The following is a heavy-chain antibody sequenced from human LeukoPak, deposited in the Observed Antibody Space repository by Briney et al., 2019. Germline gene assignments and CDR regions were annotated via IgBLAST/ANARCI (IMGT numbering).Heavy chain of an antibody. J-gene: IGHJ4*02. D-gene: IGHD3-3*01. V-gene: IGHV4-59*01. CDR1: GGSISSYY. CDR2: IYYSGST. Sequence: SETLSLTCTVSGGSISSYYWSWIRQPPGKGLEWIGYIYYSGSTNYNPSLKSRVTISVDTPKNQFSLKLSSVTAADTAVYYCARDYDLYYFDYWGQGTLVTVSS. CDR3: ARDYDLYYFDY.